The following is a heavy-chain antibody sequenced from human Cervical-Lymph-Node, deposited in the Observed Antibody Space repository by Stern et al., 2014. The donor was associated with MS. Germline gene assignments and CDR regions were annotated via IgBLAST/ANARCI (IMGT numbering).Heavy chain of an antibody. CDR3: ARGTGYSYYFDY. CDR2: INPSGGST. J-gene: IGHJ4*02. Sequence: QVQLVQSGAEVKKPGASVEVSCKASGSTFTDHYIHWVRQAPGQGLEWKGVINPSGGSTTNAKKFQGSVTMTRDSSTSTVHMELSSLRSEDTAVYYCARGTGYSYYFDYWGQGTLVTVSS. CDR1: GSTFTDHY. V-gene: IGHV1-46*01. D-gene: IGHD3/OR15-3a*01.